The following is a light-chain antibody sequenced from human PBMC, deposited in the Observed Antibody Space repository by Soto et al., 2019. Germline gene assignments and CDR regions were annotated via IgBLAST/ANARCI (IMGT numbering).Light chain of an antibody. CDR3: QSYASSMSGYV. Sequence: QSVLTQPPSVSGAAGQRVTISCTGSSSNIGAGYDVHWYQQLPGTAPKLLIYGNSNRPSGGPDRFSGSKSGTSASLAITGLQAEDEADYYCQSYASSMSGYVFGTGTKVTVL. CDR2: GNS. CDR1: SSNIGAGYD. V-gene: IGLV1-40*01. J-gene: IGLJ1*01.